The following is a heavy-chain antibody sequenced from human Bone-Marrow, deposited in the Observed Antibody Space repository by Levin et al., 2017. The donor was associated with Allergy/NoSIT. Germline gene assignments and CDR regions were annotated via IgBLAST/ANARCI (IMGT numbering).Heavy chain of an antibody. D-gene: IGHD6-19*01. CDR3: ARASGWPEGRFDS. CDR1: GFTFSSYS. CDR2: ISSSSSFI. Sequence: LSLTCAASGFTFSSYSMQWVRQAPGKGLEWVSSISSSSSFIYYGDSVRGRFTISRDNVKNSLYLHMNSLRAEDSAVYYCARASGWPEGRFDSWGQGSLVTVS. J-gene: IGHJ4*02. V-gene: IGHV3-21*01.